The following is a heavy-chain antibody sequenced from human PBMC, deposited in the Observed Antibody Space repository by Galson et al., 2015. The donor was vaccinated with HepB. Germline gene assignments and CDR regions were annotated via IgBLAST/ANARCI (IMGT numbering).Heavy chain of an antibody. CDR1: GFIVSSKY. CDR2: IYSSGST. CDR3: AREGGEDYGDYLAY. Sequence: SLRLSCAASGFIVSSKYMTWVRQAPGKGLEWVSLIYSSGSTHYADSVKGRFTISRDDSKNTLYLQMNSLRADDTAVYYCAREGGEDYGDYLAYWGQGTLVSVSS. J-gene: IGHJ4*02. V-gene: IGHV3-53*01. D-gene: IGHD4-17*01.